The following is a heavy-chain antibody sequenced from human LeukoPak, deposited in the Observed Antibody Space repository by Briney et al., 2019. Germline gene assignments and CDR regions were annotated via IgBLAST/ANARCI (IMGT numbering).Heavy chain of an antibody. Sequence: GGSLRLSCAASGNYWMHWVRQAPGKGGLEWVTMISYDGRDQYYADSVKGRFTISRDDSKNTLFLQMNSLRVEDTAMYHCARIGLGVSFGSGFDYWGQGTLVTVTS. CDR2: ISYDGRDQ. D-gene: IGHD3-10*01. CDR3: ARIGLGVSFGSGFDY. CDR1: GNYW. J-gene: IGHJ4*02. V-gene: IGHV3-30-3*01.